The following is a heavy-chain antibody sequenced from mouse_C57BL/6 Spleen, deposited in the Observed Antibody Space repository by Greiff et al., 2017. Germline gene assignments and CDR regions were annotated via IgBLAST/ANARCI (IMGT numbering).Heavy chain of an antibody. D-gene: IGHD3-2*02. Sequence: QVQLQQPGAELVKPGASVKMSCKASGYTFTSYWITWVKQRPGQGLEWIGDIYPVSGSTNYNEKFKSKATLTVDTSSSTAYMQLSSLTSEDSAVYYCARSSGYLYYFDYWGQGTTLTVSS. V-gene: IGHV1-55*01. CDR1: GYTFTSYW. CDR3: ARSSGYLYYFDY. CDR2: IYPVSGST. J-gene: IGHJ2*01.